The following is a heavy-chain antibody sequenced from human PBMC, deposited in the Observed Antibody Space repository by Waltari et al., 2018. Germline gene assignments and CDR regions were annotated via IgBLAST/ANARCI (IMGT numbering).Heavy chain of an antibody. D-gene: IGHD6-19*01. CDR1: GGSISSSSYY. CDR2: SYYSGST. Sequence: QLQLQESGPGLVKPSETLSLTCTVSGGSISSSSYYWGWIRQPPGKGLEWIGSSYYSGSTYYNPSLKSRATISVDTSKNQFSLKLSSGTAADTAVYYCARHPGGEQWLVPHFDYWGQGTLVTVSS. J-gene: IGHJ4*02. V-gene: IGHV4-39*01. CDR3: ARHPGGEQWLVPHFDY.